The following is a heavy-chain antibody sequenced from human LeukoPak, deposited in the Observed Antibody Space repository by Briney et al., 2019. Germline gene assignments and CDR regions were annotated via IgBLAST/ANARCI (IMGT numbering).Heavy chain of an antibody. J-gene: IGHJ3*02. D-gene: IGHD6-13*01. CDR1: GFTFSSYG. Sequence: GGSLRLSCAASGFTFSSYGMHWVRQAPGKGLEWVAFIRYDGSNKYYADSVKGRFTISRDNSKNTLYLQMNSLRAEDTAVYYCARGGSSWYGAFDIWGQGTMVTVSS. CDR3: ARGGSSWYGAFDI. CDR2: IRYDGSNK. V-gene: IGHV3-30*02.